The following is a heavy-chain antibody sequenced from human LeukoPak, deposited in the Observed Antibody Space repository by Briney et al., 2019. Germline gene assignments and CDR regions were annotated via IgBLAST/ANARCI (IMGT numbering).Heavy chain of an antibody. D-gene: IGHD4-17*01. J-gene: IGHJ3*02. V-gene: IGHV3-48*03. CDR1: GFTFSSYE. CDR2: ISSSGSTI. Sequence: GGSLRLSCAASGFTFSSYEMNWVRQAPGKGLEWVSYISSSGSTIYYADSVKGRFTISRDNAKNSLYLQMNSLRAEDTAVYYCARSLTGTNAFDIWGQGTMVTVSS. CDR3: ARSLTGTNAFDI.